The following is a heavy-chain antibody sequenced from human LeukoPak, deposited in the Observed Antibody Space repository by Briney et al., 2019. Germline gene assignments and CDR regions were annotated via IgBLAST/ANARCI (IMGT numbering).Heavy chain of an antibody. CDR1: GFTFDDYG. CDR3: AILLPGSLYDY. J-gene: IGHJ4*02. Sequence: AGGSLRLSCAASGFTFDDYGMSWVRQAPGKGLEWVSGINWNGGSTGYADSVKGRFTISRDNAKNTLYLQMNSLRAEDTAVYYCAILLPGSLYDYWGQGTLVTVSS. CDR2: INWNGGST. D-gene: IGHD3-10*01. V-gene: IGHV3-20*04.